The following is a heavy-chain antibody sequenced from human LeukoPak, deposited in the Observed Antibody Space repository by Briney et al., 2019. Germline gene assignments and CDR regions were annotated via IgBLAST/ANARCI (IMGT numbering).Heavy chain of an antibody. V-gene: IGHV3-30*03. CDR1: GRPFSSSI. D-gene: IGHD3-9*01. CDR3: VTESTGTLDY. CDR2: MSFDGSQ. Sequence: PGGSLRLSCALSGRPFSSSIMHWVRRAPGKGLEWVAGMSFDGSQYYVESVKGRFTISRDNSGNTVYLHMTSLRPEDTAVYYCVTESTGTLDYWGQGILVTVSS. J-gene: IGHJ4*02.